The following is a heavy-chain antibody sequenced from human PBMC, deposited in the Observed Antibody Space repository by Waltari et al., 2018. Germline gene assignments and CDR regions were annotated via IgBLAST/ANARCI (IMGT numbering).Heavy chain of an antibody. V-gene: IGHV4-34*01. J-gene: IGHJ2*01. Sequence: QVQLQQWGAGLLKPSETLSLTCSVYGGSFSSYYWTWLRQPPGKGLAWIGEGHHTGVTNYHPSLGSRVTISLDTSRNQFSLQLTSMTAADTGLYYCAGYGGPAFWYFALWGRGTQVIVSS. CDR2: GHHTGVT. CDR3: AGYGGPAFWYFAL. D-gene: IGHD3-16*01. CDR1: GGSFSSYY.